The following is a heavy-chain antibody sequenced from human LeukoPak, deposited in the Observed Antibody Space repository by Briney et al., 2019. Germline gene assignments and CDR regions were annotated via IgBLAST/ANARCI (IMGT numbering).Heavy chain of an antibody. J-gene: IGHJ4*02. D-gene: IGHD4-17*01. Sequence: PSETLSLTCTVSGGSISSGGYYWSWIRQHPGKGLEWIGNIYYSGSTYYNPSLKSRVIISVDTSKNQFSLKLSSVAAADTAVYYCARDYGDYFDYWGQGTLVTVSS. V-gene: IGHV4-31*03. CDR3: ARDYGDYFDY. CDR1: GGSISSGGYY. CDR2: IYYSGST.